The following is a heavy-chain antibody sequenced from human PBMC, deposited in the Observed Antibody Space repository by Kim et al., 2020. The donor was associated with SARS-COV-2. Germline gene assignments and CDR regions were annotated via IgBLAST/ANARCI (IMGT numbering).Heavy chain of an antibody. CDR1: GFTFTNYW. CDR2: IKQDGSEI. J-gene: IGHJ4*02. D-gene: IGHD6-6*01. Sequence: GGSLRLSCAASGFTFTNYWMSWVRQAPGKGLEWVANIKQDGSEIDYVDSMKGRFLISRDNAKNSLYLQINSLRAEDTAVYYCARIGYRSSSFDYWGQGTL. V-gene: IGHV3-7*01. CDR3: ARIGYRSSSFDY.